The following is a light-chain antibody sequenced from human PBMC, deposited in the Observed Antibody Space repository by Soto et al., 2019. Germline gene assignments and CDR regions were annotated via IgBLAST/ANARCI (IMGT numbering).Light chain of an antibody. CDR2: KAS. CDR1: QSISSW. J-gene: IGKJ4*01. Sequence: DSQMTQYPSTLSASIGDRVTITCRAGQSISSWLAGYKQKPGKAPKLLISKASTLQSGVPPRFSGSGSGTEFSLTISSLQPDDFATYYCQHYESYPMTFGGGTKVEIK. CDR3: QHYESYPMT. V-gene: IGKV1-5*03.